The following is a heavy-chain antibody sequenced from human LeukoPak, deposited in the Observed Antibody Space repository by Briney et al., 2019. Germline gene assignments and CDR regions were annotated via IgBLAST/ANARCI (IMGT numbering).Heavy chain of an antibody. Sequence: SETLSLTCAVYGGSFSGYYWSWIRQPPGKGLEWIGEINHSGSTNYNPSLRSRVTISVDTSKNQFSLKLSSVTAADTAVYYCASREPVLLFGPYKGIDYWGQGTLVTVSS. CDR1: GGSFSGYY. D-gene: IGHD3-10*01. CDR3: ASREPVLLFGPYKGIDY. V-gene: IGHV4-34*01. CDR2: INHSGST. J-gene: IGHJ4*02.